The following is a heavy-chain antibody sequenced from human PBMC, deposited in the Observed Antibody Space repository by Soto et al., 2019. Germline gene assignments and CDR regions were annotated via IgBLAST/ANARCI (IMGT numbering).Heavy chain of an antibody. D-gene: IGHD3-16*01. CDR3: ARGVGEDIPVGFDP. V-gene: IGHV4-30-2*01. CDR2: ICHSGST. Sequence: QLQLQESGSGLVKPSQTLSLTCAVSGGSISSGGYSWSWIRQPPGKGLEWIGYICHSGSTYYNPSPKSRVTISVNRSKNQFSLKLSSVTAADTAVYYCARGVGEDIPVGFDPWGQGTLVTVSS. CDR1: GGSISSGGYS. J-gene: IGHJ5*02.